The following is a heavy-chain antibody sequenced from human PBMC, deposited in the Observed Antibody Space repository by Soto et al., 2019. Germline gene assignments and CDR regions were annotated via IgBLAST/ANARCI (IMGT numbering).Heavy chain of an antibody. Sequence: SETLSLTCAVYGGSFSGYYWSWIRQPPGKGLEWIGEINHSGSTNYNPSLKSRVTISVDTSKNQFSLKLSSVTAAGTAVYYCARGSVAGTGTLDYWGQGTLVTVSS. V-gene: IGHV4-34*01. D-gene: IGHD6-19*01. CDR2: INHSGST. CDR3: ARGSVAGTGTLDY. J-gene: IGHJ4*02. CDR1: GGSFSGYY.